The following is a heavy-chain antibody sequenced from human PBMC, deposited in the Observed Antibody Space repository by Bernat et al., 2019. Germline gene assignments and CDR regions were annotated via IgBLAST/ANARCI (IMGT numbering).Heavy chain of an antibody. CDR1: GFTLSSYS. CDR2: ISSRSSYI. D-gene: IGHD4-17*01. CDR3: AKDRAYGDYEGFLSY. Sequence: EVQLVESGGGLVKPGGSLRLSCAASGFTLSSYSMNWVRQAPGKGLEWVSSISSRSSYIYYADSVKGRFTISRDNAKNSLYMQMNSLRAEDTAVYYCAKDRAYGDYEGFLSYWGQGTLVTVSS. J-gene: IGHJ4*02. V-gene: IGHV3-21*01.